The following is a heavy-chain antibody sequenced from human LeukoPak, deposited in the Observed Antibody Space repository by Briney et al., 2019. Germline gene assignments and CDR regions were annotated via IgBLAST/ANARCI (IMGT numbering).Heavy chain of an antibody. D-gene: IGHD2-15*01. CDR1: GGTFSSYA. J-gene: IGHJ5*02. CDR3: ARDTGSGGSWEWFDP. Sequence: SVKVSCKASGGTFSSYAISWVRQAPGQGLEWMGGIIPIFGTANYAQKFQGRVTITADKSTSTAYMELRSLRSDDTAVYYCARDTGSGGSWEWFDPWGQGTLVTVSS. CDR2: IIPIFGTA. V-gene: IGHV1-69*06.